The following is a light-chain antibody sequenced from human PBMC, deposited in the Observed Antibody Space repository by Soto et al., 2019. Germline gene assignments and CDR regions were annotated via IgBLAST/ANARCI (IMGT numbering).Light chain of an antibody. V-gene: IGKV3-15*01. CDR3: QQYDGSPQT. CDR1: QSISRS. Sequence: EIVLTQSPAILSVSPGERATLSCRASQSISRSLAWYQQKPGQAPRLLISDASTRATGIPARFSGSGSGTEFTLTISRLEPEDFGVYHCQQYDGSPQTFGQGTKVDIK. CDR2: DAS. J-gene: IGKJ1*01.